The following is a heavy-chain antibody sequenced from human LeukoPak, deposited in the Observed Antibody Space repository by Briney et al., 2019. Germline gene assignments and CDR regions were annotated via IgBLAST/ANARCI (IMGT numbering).Heavy chain of an antibody. J-gene: IGHJ4*02. CDR1: GYTFTGDY. CDR3: ARVAGPYTPSRFDF. V-gene: IGHV1-2*02. Sequence: SVTLSCNPSGYTFTGDYLHWGRHAHGQRPEWMGRVYPDSSGTNYGQKFQGRVTVTRDTSITTEYRELSGLTSDDTAVYYLARVAGPYTPSRFDFWGQATVVAVSS. CDR2: VYPDSSGT. D-gene: IGHD2-2*02.